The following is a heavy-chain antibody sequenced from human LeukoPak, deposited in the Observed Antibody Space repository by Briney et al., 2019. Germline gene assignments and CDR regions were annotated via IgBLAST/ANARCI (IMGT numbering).Heavy chain of an antibody. V-gene: IGHV3-30*03. D-gene: IGHD3-9*01. CDR2: ISYDGSNK. CDR3: ARSTSSEYDIYHFDY. J-gene: IGHJ4*02. Sequence: GGSLRLSCAASRFTFSNAWMSWVRQAPGKGLEWVAVISYDGSNKYYADSVKGRFTISRDNSKNTLYLQMNSLRAEDTAVYYCARSTSSEYDIYHFDYWGQGTLVTVSS. CDR1: RFTFSNAW.